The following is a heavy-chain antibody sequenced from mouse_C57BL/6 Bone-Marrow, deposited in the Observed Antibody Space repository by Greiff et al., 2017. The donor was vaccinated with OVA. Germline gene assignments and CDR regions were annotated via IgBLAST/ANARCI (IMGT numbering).Heavy chain of an antibody. J-gene: IGHJ2*01. D-gene: IGHD3-2*02. Sequence: VQLQQSGAELARPGASVKLSCKASGYTFTSYGISWVKQRTGQGLEWIGEIYPRSGNTYYNEKFKGKATLTADKSSSTAYMELRSLTSEDSAVYFCAREGPDSSGRDYWGQGTTLTVSS. CDR1: GYTFTSYG. CDR2: IYPRSGNT. CDR3: AREGPDSSGRDY. V-gene: IGHV1-81*01.